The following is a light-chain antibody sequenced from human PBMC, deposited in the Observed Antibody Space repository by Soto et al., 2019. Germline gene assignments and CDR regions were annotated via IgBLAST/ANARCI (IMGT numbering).Light chain of an antibody. J-gene: IGLJ1*01. CDR3: GSFSSSTTIYV. Sequence: QSVLTQPASGSGSPGQSITISCTGTSSDVGGYKYVSWYQHHADKAPKLMIYEVSNRPSGVSNRFSGSKSGNTASLTIYGLQAEDEADYYCGSFSSSTTIYVLATGTKGTVL. CDR2: EVS. CDR1: SSDVGGYKY. V-gene: IGLV2-14*01.